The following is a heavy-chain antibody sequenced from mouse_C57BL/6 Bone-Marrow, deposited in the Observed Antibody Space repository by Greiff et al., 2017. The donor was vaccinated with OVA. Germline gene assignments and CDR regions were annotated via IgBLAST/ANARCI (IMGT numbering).Heavy chain of an antibody. D-gene: IGHD1-1*01. CDR1: GFTFSSYG. CDR3: ARHTHYYGSSYLWYFDV. Sequence: EVQLVESGGDLVKPGGSLKLSCAASGFTFSSYGMSWVRQTPDKRLEWVATISSGGSYTYYPDSVKGRFTISRDNAKNTLYLQMSSLKSEDTAMYYCARHTHYYGSSYLWYFDVWGTGTTVTVSS. V-gene: IGHV5-6*01. CDR2: ISSGGSYT. J-gene: IGHJ1*03.